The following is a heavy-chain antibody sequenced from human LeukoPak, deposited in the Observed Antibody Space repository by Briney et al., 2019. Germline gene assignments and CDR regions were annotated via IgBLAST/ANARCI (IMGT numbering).Heavy chain of an antibody. CDR1: GFTFSHYA. CDR3: ARARNGTLKY. D-gene: IGHD1-26*01. CDR2: ISYDGSHQ. V-gene: IGHV3-30*01. Sequence: QTGRSLRLSCAASGFTFSHYAMHWVRQAPGKGLEWVAVISYDGSHQYSADSVKGRLSISRDNSRHTLCLQMNSLRPEDTAVYYCARARNGTLKYWGQGTLVIVSS. J-gene: IGHJ4*02.